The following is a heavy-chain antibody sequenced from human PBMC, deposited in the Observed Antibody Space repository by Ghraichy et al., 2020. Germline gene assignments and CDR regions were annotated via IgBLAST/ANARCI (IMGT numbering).Heavy chain of an antibody. D-gene: IGHD6-19*01. Sequence: GGSLRLSCAASGFTFSSYGMHWVRQAPGKGLEWVAVISYDGSNKYYADSVKGRFTISRDNSKNTLYLQMNSLRAEDTAVYYCAKEVRVSSGWFPPPINWFDPWGQGTLVTVSS. CDR3: AKEVRVSSGWFPPPINWFDP. CDR2: ISYDGSNK. J-gene: IGHJ5*02. CDR1: GFTFSSYG. V-gene: IGHV3-30*18.